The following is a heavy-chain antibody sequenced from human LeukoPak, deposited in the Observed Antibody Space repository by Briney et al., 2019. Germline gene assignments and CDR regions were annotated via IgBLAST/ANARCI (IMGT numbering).Heavy chain of an antibody. Sequence: GASVKVSCKASGYTFTSYGISWVRQAPGQGLEWMGWISAYNGNTNYARKLQGRVTMTTDTSTSTAYMELRSLRSDDTAVYYCARDGYYYGSGSPWGGFDYWGQGTLVTVSS. CDR3: ARDGYYYGSGSPWGGFDY. D-gene: IGHD3-10*01. V-gene: IGHV1-18*01. CDR1: GYTFTSYG. J-gene: IGHJ4*02. CDR2: ISAYNGNT.